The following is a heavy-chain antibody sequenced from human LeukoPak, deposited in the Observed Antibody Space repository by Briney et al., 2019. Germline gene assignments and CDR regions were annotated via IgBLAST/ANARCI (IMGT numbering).Heavy chain of an antibody. Sequence: GASVKVSCKASGYTFTGYYMHWVRQAPGQGLEWMGWINPNSGGTNYAQKFQGRVTMTRDTSISTAYMELSRLRSDDTAVYYCARVYSGYDPNYYYYMDVWGKGTTVTVSS. D-gene: IGHD5-12*01. CDR3: ARVYSGYDPNYYYYMDV. V-gene: IGHV1-2*02. CDR2: INPNSGGT. J-gene: IGHJ6*03. CDR1: GYTFTGYY.